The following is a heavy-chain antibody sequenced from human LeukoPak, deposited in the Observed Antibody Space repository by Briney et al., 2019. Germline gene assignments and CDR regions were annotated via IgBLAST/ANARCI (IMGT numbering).Heavy chain of an antibody. J-gene: IGHJ5*02. CDR2: ISGSGGST. V-gene: IGHV3-23*01. CDR1: GFTFSSYA. Sequence: GGSLRLSCAASGFTFSSYAMSWVRQAPGKGLEWVSAISGSGGSTYYADSAKGRFTISRDNSKNTLYLQMNSLRAEGTAVYYCAKDAAICDFWSGCDWFDPWGQGTLVTVSS. CDR3: AKDAAICDFWSGCDWFDP. D-gene: IGHD3-3*01.